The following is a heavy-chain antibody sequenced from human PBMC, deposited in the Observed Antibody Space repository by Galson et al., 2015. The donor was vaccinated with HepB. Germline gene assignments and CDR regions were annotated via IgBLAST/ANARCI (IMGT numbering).Heavy chain of an antibody. CDR1: GYTFSTFS. V-gene: IGHV1-18*01. CDR3: ARGALVVVVGATQNNWFDP. D-gene: IGHD2-15*01. CDR2: INTYDGNT. Sequence: SVKVSCKASGYTFSTFSITWVRQAPGQGLEWMGWINTYDGNTEYAQKFQGRVTMTTDTSTGTVYMELRSLRSDDTAVYYCARGALVVVVGATQNNWFDPWGQGTLVTVSS. J-gene: IGHJ5*02.